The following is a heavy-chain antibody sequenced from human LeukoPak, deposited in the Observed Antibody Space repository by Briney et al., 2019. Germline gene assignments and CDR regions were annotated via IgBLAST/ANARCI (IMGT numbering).Heavy chain of an antibody. V-gene: IGHV4-59*08. CDR2: ISYSGST. CDR1: GGSISSYY. CDR3: ARHGSYRLFFDY. D-gene: IGHD1-26*01. Sequence: PSETLSLTCSVSGGSISSYYWSWIRQPPGKGLEWIGSISYSGSTNYNPSLKSRVTISIDTSKNQFSLNLSSVTAADTAVYYCARHGSYRLFFDYWGQGTLVTVSS. J-gene: IGHJ4*02.